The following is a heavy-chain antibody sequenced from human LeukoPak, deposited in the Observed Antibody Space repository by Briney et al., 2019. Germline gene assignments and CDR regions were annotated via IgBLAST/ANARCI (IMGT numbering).Heavy chain of an antibody. J-gene: IGHJ4*02. CDR2: ISYDGSNK. D-gene: IGHD1-26*01. Sequence: GGSLRLSCAASGFTFSSYAMHWVRQAPGKGMEWVAVISYDGSNKYYADSVKGRFTISRDNSKNTLYLQMNSLRAEDTAAYYCAGRFSGSSSALNWGQGTLVTVSS. CDR3: AGRFSGSSSALN. CDR1: GFTFSSYA. V-gene: IGHV3-30-3*01.